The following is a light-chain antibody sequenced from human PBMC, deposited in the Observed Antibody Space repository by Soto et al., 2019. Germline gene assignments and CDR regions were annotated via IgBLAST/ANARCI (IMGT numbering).Light chain of an antibody. J-gene: IGKJ5*01. CDR3: QQYDSSPIT. V-gene: IGKV3-20*01. Sequence: EIVLTQSPATLSLSPWDRATLSCRASQSVSSYLAWYQQKPGQPPRLLIYDASNRPTGIPDRFSGSGSGTDFTLTISRLEPEDFAVYYCQQYDSSPITFGQGTRLEIK. CDR1: QSVSSY. CDR2: DAS.